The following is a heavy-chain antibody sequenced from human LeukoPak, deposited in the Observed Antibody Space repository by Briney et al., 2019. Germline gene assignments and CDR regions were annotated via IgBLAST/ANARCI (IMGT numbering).Heavy chain of an antibody. CDR1: GFTFNTYS. D-gene: IGHD6-19*01. J-gene: IGHJ4*02. Sequence: PGGSLRLSCAASGFTFNTYSMNWVRQAPGKGLEWVSYISTSSSTIYYADSVRGRFTISRDNAKNPLYLQMNSLRDEDTAVYYCARGSRGTVAGTGDYWGQGTLVTVSS. CDR3: ARGSRGTVAGTGDY. CDR2: ISTSSSTI. V-gene: IGHV3-48*02.